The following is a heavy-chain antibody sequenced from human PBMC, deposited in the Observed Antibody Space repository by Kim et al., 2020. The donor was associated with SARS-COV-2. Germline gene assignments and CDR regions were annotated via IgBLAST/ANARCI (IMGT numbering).Heavy chain of an antibody. D-gene: IGHD1-26*01. CDR3: AREGIVGATRSFYY. CDR1: GFTFSSYG. V-gene: IGHV3-33*01. CDR2: IWYDGSNK. Sequence: GGSLRLSCAASGFTFSSYGMHWVRQAPGKGLEWVAVIWYDGSNKYYADSVKGRFTISRDNSKNTLYLQMNSLRAEDTAVYYCAREGIVGATRSFYYWGQGTLVTVSS. J-gene: IGHJ4*02.